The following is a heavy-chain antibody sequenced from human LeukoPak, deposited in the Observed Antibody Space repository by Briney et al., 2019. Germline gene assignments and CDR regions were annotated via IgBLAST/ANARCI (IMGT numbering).Heavy chain of an antibody. V-gene: IGHV5-51*01. CDR3: ARRTSGYYHFDH. CDR1: GYSFTNYL. J-gene: IGHJ4*02. Sequence: GESLKISCKGSGYSFTNYLIGWVRQLPGKGLEWMVIIYPGDSDIRYSPSFQGQVTISADKSISTAYLQWSSLKASDAAMYYCARRTSGYYHFDHWGQGTLVTVSS. D-gene: IGHD3-22*01. CDR2: IYPGDSDI.